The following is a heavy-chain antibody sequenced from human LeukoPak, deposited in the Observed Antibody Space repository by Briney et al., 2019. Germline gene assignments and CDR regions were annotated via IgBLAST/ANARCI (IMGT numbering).Heavy chain of an antibody. Sequence: WETLSLTCTVPGYSISSGYYWGWIRQPPGKGLEWIGSIYHSGSTYYNPSLKSRVTISVDTSKDQFSLKLSSVTAADTAVYYCARERRPEGGELYAFDIWGQGTMVTVSS. CDR2: IYHSGST. CDR3: ARERRPEGGELYAFDI. J-gene: IGHJ3*02. D-gene: IGHD2-21*01. CDR1: GYSISSGYY. V-gene: IGHV4-38-2*02.